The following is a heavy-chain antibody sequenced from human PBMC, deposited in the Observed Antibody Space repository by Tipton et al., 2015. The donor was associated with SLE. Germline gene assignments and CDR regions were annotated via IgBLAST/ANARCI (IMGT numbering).Heavy chain of an antibody. V-gene: IGHV4-34*01. D-gene: IGHD3-22*01. J-gene: IGHJ6*03. Sequence: TLSLTCAVYGGSFSGYSWSGIRQPPGKGLEWIGEINHSGSTNYNPSLKSRVTISVDTSKNQFSLKLSSVTAADTAVYYCARGLNYYDSSGYYPFYYMDVWGKGTTVTVSS. CDR2: INHSGST. CDR1: GGSFSGYS. CDR3: ARGLNYYDSSGYYPFYYMDV.